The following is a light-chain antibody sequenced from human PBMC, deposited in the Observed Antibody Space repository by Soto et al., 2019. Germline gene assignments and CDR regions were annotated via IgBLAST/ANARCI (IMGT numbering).Light chain of an antibody. J-gene: IGKJ1*01. CDR2: GAS. Sequence: EFVLTQSPGTLSLSPGERATLSCRASQSVSSGYLVWYQQKPGRAPRLLIYGASSRATGIPDRFSGSGSGTDFTLTISRLEPEDFAVYYCQMYGSSPLWTFGQGTKVESK. V-gene: IGKV3-20*01. CDR1: QSVSSGY. CDR3: QMYGSSPLWT.